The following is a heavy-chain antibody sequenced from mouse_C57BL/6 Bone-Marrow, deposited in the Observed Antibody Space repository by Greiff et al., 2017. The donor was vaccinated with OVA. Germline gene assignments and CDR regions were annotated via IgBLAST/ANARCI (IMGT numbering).Heavy chain of an antibody. J-gene: IGHJ4*01. CDR1: GFTFSSYA. D-gene: IGHD2-10*02. V-gene: IGHV5-4*01. Sequence: VQLQQSGGGLVKPGGSLKLSCAASGFTFSSYAMSWVRQTPEKRLEWVATISDGGSYTYYPDNVKGRFTISRDNAKNNLYLQMSHLKSEDTAMYYCARDSIPYAMDYWGQGTSVTVSS. CDR3: ARDSIPYAMDY. CDR2: ISDGGSYT.